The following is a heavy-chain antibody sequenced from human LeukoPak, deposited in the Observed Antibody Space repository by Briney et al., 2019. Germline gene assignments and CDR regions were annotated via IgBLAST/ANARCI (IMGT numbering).Heavy chain of an antibody. CDR1: GGTFISYA. Sequence: ASVKVSCKASGGTFISYAISWVRQAPGQGPEWMGGIIPIFGTANYAQKFQGRVTITADESTSTAYMELSSLRSEDTAVYYCARVDDSYGYVYWGQGTLVTVSS. V-gene: IGHV1-69*13. J-gene: IGHJ4*02. D-gene: IGHD5-18*01. CDR3: ARVDDSYGYVY. CDR2: IIPIFGTA.